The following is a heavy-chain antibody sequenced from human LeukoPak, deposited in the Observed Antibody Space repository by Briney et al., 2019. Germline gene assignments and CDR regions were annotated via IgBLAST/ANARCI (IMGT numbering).Heavy chain of an antibody. CDR3: ARGKYSHISASILID. CDR2: IYNSGST. D-gene: IGHD3-16*02. CDR1: GGSISSSSYY. J-gene: IGHJ4*02. Sequence: SETLSLTCTVSGGSISSSSYYWGWIRQPPGKGLEWIGTIYNSGSTYYNPSLKSRVTMSVDTAKNQFSLKLSSVTAAHTAVYYCARGKYSHISASILIDWGQGTLVTVSS. V-gene: IGHV4-39*01.